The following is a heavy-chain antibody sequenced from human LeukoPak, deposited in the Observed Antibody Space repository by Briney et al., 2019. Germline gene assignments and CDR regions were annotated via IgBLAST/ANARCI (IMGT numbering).Heavy chain of an antibody. CDR3: ASRKKGMATAGFDY. CDR2: IYPGDSDT. V-gene: IGHV5-51*01. Sequence: GESLKISCKGSGYSFTSYWIGWVRHMPGKGLEWMGIIYPGDSDTRYSPSFQGQVTISAEKSISTPYLQWNSLKASDTALYYCASRKKGMATAGFDYWGQGTLVTVSS. D-gene: IGHD5-24*01. J-gene: IGHJ4*02. CDR1: GYSFTSYW.